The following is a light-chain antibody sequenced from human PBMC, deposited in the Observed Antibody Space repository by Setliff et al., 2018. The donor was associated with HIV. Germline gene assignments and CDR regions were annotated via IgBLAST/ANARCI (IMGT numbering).Light chain of an antibody. CDR2: AVS. CDR3: TSYTTSTTYG. CDR1: SSDVGVYNF. Sequence: QSALAQPASVSGSPGQSSTISCTVTSSDVGVYNFVSWYQQHPGQAPKLMISAVSTRPSGFSNRFSVSKSGNQAFLTISGLPADDEADYYCTSYTTSTTYGVGTGTKV. J-gene: IGLJ1*01. V-gene: IGLV2-14*01.